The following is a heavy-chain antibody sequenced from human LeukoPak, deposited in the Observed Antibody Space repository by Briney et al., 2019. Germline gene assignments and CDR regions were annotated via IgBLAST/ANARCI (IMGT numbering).Heavy chain of an antibody. D-gene: IGHD3-22*01. CDR3: ARSYITMIGGLDY. CDR2: INPNSGGT. CDR1: GYTFTGYY. Sequence: ASVKVSCKASGYTFTGYYMHWVRQAPGQGLEWMGWINPNSGGTNYAQKFQGRVTMTRDTFISTAYMELSRLRSDDTAVYYCARSYITMIGGLDYWGQGTLVTVSS. J-gene: IGHJ4*02. V-gene: IGHV1-2*02.